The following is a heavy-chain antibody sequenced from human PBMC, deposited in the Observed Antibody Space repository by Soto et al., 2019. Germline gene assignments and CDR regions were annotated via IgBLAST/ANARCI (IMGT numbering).Heavy chain of an antibody. V-gene: IGHV4-30-4*01. Sequence: PSETLSLTCTVSGGSISSGDYYWSWIRQPPGKGLEWIGYIYYSGSTYYNPSLKSRVTISVDTSKNQFSLKLSSVTAADTAVYYCARYLRAAAAGLNWFDPWGQGTLVTVSS. CDR2: IYYSGST. D-gene: IGHD6-13*01. CDR1: GGSISSGDYY. J-gene: IGHJ5*02. CDR3: ARYLRAAAAGLNWFDP.